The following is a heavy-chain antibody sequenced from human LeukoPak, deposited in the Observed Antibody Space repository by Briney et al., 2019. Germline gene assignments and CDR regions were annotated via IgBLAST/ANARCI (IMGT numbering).Heavy chain of an antibody. Sequence: GGSLRLSCAASGFTFSSYGMHWVRQAPGKGLEWVAVISYDGSNKYYADSVKGRFTISRDNSKNTLYLQMNSLRAEDTAVYYCAKGSKGGTIFGPTIYFDYWGQGTLVTVSS. CDR1: GFTFSSYG. J-gene: IGHJ4*02. D-gene: IGHD3-3*01. V-gene: IGHV3-30*18. CDR2: ISYDGSNK. CDR3: AKGSKGGTIFGPTIYFDY.